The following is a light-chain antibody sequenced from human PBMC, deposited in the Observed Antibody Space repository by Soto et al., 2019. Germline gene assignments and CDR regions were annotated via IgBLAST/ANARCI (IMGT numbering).Light chain of an antibody. J-gene: IGKJ1*01. CDR1: QSVSSN. Sequence: EIVLRQSPGTLSVSPGERAPLSCRASQSVSSNLAWYQQKTGQAPRLLIYGASTRATGIPARFSGSGSGTERTRTISSLQSEDFAVYYGQQYNNWPRTFGQGTKVDIK. V-gene: IGKV3-15*01. CDR2: GAS. CDR3: QQYNNWPRT.